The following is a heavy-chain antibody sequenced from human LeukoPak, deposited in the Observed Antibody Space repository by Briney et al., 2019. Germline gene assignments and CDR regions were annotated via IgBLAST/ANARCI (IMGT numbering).Heavy chain of an antibody. V-gene: IGHV3-21*01. CDR2: ISSSSSYI. CDR3: AGSITVTTNWFDP. CDR1: GFTFSYYA. Sequence: GGSLRLSCAASGFTFSYYAMNWVRQAPGKGLEWVSSISSSSSYIYYADSVKGRFTISRDNAKNSLYLQMNSLRAEDTAVYYCAGSITVTTNWFDPWGQGTLVTVSS. D-gene: IGHD4-17*01. J-gene: IGHJ5*02.